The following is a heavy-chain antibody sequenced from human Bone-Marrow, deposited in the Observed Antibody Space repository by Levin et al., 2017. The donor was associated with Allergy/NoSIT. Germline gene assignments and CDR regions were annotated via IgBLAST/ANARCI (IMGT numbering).Heavy chain of an antibody. Sequence: SQTLSLPCAVYGGSFSGYYWSWIRPPPGKGLEWIGEINHSGSTNYNPSLKSRVTISVDTSKNQFSLKLSSVTAADTAVYYCARVYSSGWYNNWFDPWGQGTLVTVSS. CDR3: ARVYSSGWYNNWFDP. CDR2: INHSGST. CDR1: GGSFSGYY. D-gene: IGHD6-19*01. J-gene: IGHJ5*02. V-gene: IGHV4-34*01.